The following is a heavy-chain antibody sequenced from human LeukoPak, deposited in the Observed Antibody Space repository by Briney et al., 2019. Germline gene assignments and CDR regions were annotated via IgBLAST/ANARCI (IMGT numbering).Heavy chain of an antibody. J-gene: IGHJ6*04. CDR2: IGNSGST. CDR3: ARMTYDPHGVDV. Sequence: SETLSLTCTVSGASISSYYWSWIRQPPGKGLEWIGYIGNSGSTNYNPSLKSRVTISVDKSKNQFSLKLSSVTAADTAVYYCARMTYDPHGVDVWGKGTTATVSS. CDR1: GASISSYY. D-gene: IGHD5-12*01. V-gene: IGHV4-59*01.